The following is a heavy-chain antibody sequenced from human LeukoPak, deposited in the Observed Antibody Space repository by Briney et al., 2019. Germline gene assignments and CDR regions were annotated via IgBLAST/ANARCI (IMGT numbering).Heavy chain of an antibody. D-gene: IGHD6-19*01. CDR1: GYTFTSYD. CDR3: ARGSAGFGWYEDY. Sequence: ASVKVSCKASGYTFTSYDFNWVRQATGQGLEWMEWMNPNSGNTGYAQKFQGRVTMTRNTSISTAYMELSSLRSEDTAVYYCARGSAGFGWYEDYWGQGTLITVSS. J-gene: IGHJ4*02. V-gene: IGHV1-8*01. CDR2: MNPNSGNT.